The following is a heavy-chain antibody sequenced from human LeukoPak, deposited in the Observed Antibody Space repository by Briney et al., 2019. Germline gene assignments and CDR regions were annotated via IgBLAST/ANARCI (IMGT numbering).Heavy chain of an antibody. J-gene: IGHJ3*02. CDR1: GFTFSSNW. V-gene: IGHV3-74*01. D-gene: IGHD1-1*01. CDR3: ASSRDINNCGI. CDR2: SNSDGSST. Sequence: GGSLRLSCAASGFTFSSNWMHWVRQAPGKGLVWVSRSNSDGSSTTYADSVKGRFTISRDNAKNTLYPQMNSLRADDTAVYYCASSRDINNCGIWGQGTMVTVSS.